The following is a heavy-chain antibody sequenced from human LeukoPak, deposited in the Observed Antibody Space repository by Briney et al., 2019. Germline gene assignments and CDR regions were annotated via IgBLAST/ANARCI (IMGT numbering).Heavy chain of an antibody. CDR3: ARYNDYGGTVDY. J-gene: IGHJ4*02. D-gene: IGHD4-23*01. CDR1: GGSISSSSYY. Sequence: PSETLSLTCTVSGGSISSSSYYWGWIRQPPGKGLEWIGSIYYGGSTYYNPSLKSRVTISVDTSKNQFSLKLSSVTAADTAVYYCARYNDYGGTVDYWGQGTLVTVSS. CDR2: IYYGGST. V-gene: IGHV4-39*07.